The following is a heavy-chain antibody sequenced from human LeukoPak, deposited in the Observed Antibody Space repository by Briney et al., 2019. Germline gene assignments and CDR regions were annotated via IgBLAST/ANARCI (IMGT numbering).Heavy chain of an antibody. CDR2: TYYRSKWYN. CDR1: GDNVSSNTTA. D-gene: IGHD2-15*01. V-gene: IGHV6-1*01. Sequence: SQTLSLTCAISGDNVSSNTTAWNWIRQSPSRGLEWLGRTYYRSKWYNDYAVSVRTQIAINPDTSKNQFSLQLNSVTPEDTAVYFCARGFEHYSSAFDIWDQGTMVTVSS. J-gene: IGHJ3*02. CDR3: ARGFEHYSSAFDI.